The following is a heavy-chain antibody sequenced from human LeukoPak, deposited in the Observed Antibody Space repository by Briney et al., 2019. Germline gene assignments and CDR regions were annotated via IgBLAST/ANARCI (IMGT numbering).Heavy chain of an antibody. CDR1: GFTFSRST. Sequence: GGALRLSCVVSGFTFSRSTMNWVRQAPVKGLEWVSSISSTSTYIYYADSVKGRFTISRDNAKNSLYLQMNSLRAEDTAVYHCARVGSWDTFDVWGQGTMVTVSS. V-gene: IGHV3-21*01. D-gene: IGHD3-10*01. J-gene: IGHJ3*01. CDR2: ISSTSTYI. CDR3: ARVGSWDTFDV.